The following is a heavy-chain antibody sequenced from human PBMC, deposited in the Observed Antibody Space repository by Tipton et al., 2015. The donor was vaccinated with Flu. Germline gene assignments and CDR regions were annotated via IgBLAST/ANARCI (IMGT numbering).Heavy chain of an antibody. CDR1: GGSISSYY. J-gene: IGHJ6*02. CDR2: FYTTGST. Sequence: TLSLTCTVSGGSISSYYWSWIRQPAGKGLEWIGRFYTTGSTNYSPSLKSRVTMSVDTSKNQFSLRLSSVTAADTAVYYCARVISAAAGTVDGMDVWGQGTTVTVSS. V-gene: IGHV4-4*07. D-gene: IGHD6-13*01. CDR3: ARVISAAAGTVDGMDV.